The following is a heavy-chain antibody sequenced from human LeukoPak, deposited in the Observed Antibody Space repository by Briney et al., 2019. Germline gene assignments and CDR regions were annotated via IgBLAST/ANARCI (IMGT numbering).Heavy chain of an antibody. V-gene: IGHV3-30*03. CDR2: ISYDGSNK. D-gene: IGHD3-22*01. CDR1: GFTFSSYG. J-gene: IGHJ4*02. Sequence: PGGSLRLSCAASGFTFSSYGMHWVRQAPGKGLEWVAVISYDGSNKYYADSVKGRFTISRDNSKNTLYLQMNSLRDEDTAVYYCASRPSLGSGFVFDYWGQGTLVTVSS. CDR3: ASRPSLGSGFVFDY.